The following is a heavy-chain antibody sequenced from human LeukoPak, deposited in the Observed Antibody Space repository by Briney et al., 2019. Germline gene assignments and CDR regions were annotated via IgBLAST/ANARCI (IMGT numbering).Heavy chain of an antibody. J-gene: IGHJ3*02. Sequence: GGSLRLSCAASGFTFSSYWMHWVRQVPGKGLVWVSRINSDGSSTSYADSVKGRFIISRDNAKNTLYVQMNSLRAEDTAVYYCSTGSGHAFDIWAEGQWSPSPQ. CDR3: STGSGHAFDI. CDR2: INSDGSST. V-gene: IGHV3-74*01. CDR1: GFTFSSYW. D-gene: IGHD3-10*01.